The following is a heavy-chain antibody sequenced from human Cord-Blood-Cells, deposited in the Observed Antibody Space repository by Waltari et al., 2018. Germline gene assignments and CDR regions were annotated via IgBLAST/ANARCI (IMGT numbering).Heavy chain of an antibody. D-gene: IGHD6-6*01. J-gene: IGHJ6*03. V-gene: IGHV3-15*01. CDR2: IKSKTDGGTT. CDR3: TTEGDSSSSYYYYYYMDV. Sequence: EVQLVESGGGLVKPGGSLRLSCAASGFTFSNAWMSWVRQAPGKGLEWVGRIKSKTDGGTTDYAAPVKGRFNISRDDSKNTLYLQMNSLKTEDTAVYYCTTEGDSSSSYYYYYYMDVWGKGTTVTVSS. CDR1: GFTFSNAW.